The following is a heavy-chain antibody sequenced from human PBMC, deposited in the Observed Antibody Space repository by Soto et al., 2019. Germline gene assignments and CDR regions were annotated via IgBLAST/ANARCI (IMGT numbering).Heavy chain of an antibody. CDR1: GFTFSDYY. CDR2: ISSSGSTI. V-gene: IGHV3-11*01. D-gene: IGHD5-18*01. CDR3: ARDVDTAMGNYYGMDV. J-gene: IGHJ6*02. Sequence: GGSLRLSCAASGFTFSDYYMSWIRQAPGKGLEWVSYISSSGSTIYYADSMKGRFTISRDNAKNSLYLQMNSLRAEDTAVYYCARDVDTAMGNYYGMDVWGQGTTVTVSS.